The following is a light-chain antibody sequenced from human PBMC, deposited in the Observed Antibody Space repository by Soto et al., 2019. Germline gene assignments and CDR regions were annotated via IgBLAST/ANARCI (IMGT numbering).Light chain of an antibody. CDR3: QQYNSYPWT. CDR1: QTISTW. Sequence: GDRVTITCRAGQTISTWLAWYQQKPGKAPKLLIYDASSLESGVPSRFSGSGSGTEFTLTISSLQPDDFATYYCQQYNSYPWTFGQGTKVEIK. J-gene: IGKJ1*01. V-gene: IGKV1-5*01. CDR2: DAS.